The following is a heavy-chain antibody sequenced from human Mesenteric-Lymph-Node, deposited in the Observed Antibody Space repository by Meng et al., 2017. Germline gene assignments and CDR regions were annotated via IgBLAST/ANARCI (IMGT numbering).Heavy chain of an antibody. CDR3: ARYCSGGSCYSYFDY. D-gene: IGHD2-15*01. Sequence: GSLRLSCTVSGGSVSSGSYYWSWIRQPPGKGLEWIGEINHSGSTNYNPSLKSRVTISVDTSKNQFSLKLSSVTAADTAVYYCARYCSGGSCYSYFDYWGQGTLVTVSS. CDR2: INHSGST. V-gene: IGHV4-39*07. CDR1: GGSVSSGSYY. J-gene: IGHJ4*02.